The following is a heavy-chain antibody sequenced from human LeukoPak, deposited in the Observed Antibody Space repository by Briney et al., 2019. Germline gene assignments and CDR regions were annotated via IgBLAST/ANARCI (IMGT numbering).Heavy chain of an antibody. J-gene: IGHJ4*02. Sequence: ASVKVSCKASGYTFTGYYIHWVRQAPGQGLEWMGWINPNSGGTNYAQKFQGRVTMTGDTSISTAYMELSRLRSDDAAVYYCASLGYSSSPVGYFDYWGQGTLVTVSS. CDR1: GYTFTGYY. D-gene: IGHD6-13*01. CDR2: INPNSGGT. CDR3: ASLGYSSSPVGYFDY. V-gene: IGHV1-2*02.